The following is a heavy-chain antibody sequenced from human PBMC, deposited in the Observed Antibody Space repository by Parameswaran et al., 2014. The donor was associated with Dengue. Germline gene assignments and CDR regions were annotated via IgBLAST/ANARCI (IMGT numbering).Heavy chain of an antibody. CDR3: ARSTMIVRIGGAFDI. J-gene: IGHJ3*02. V-gene: IGHV1-69*06. CDR2: IIPIFGTA. Sequence: SWVRQAPGQGLEWMGGIIPIFGTANYAQKFQGRVTITADKSTSTAYMELSSLRSEDTAVYYCARSTMIVRIGGAFDIWGQGTMVTVSS. D-gene: IGHD3-22*01.